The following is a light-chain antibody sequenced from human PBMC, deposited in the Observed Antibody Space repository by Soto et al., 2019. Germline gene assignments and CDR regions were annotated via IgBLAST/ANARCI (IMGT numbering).Light chain of an antibody. J-gene: IGKJ1*01. CDR1: QSLVYSDGNTY. CDR3: MQGTHFPPWT. V-gene: IGKV2-30*01. Sequence: DVVMTQSPLSLSVTLGQPASISCRSSQSLVYSDGNTYLHLFRQRPGEPPRRLIHRVSNRDSGVPDRFSGSGSGTDFTLKISRVEAEDVGVYYCMQGTHFPPWTFGQGTKVEI. CDR2: RVS.